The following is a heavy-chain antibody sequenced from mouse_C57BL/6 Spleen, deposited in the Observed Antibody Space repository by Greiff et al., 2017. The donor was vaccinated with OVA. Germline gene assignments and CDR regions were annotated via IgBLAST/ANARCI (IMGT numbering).Heavy chain of an antibody. V-gene: IGHV1-63*01. Sequence: VQVLQSGAELVRPGTSLSLSCKASGYTFTNYWIGWAQQRPGHGLEWIGDIYPGGGYTNYNEKFKGKATLTEDKSSSTAYMQFSRLTSEDSAIYYCAREGTGTWYFDVWGTGTTVTVSS. CDR1: GYTFTNYW. CDR3: AREGTGTWYFDV. D-gene: IGHD4-1*01. J-gene: IGHJ1*03. CDR2: IYPGGGYT.